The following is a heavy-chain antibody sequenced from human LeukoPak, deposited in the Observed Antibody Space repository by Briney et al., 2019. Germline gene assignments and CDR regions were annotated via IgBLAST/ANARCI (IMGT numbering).Heavy chain of an antibody. D-gene: IGHD1-7*01. J-gene: IGHJ6*03. CDR2: INPNSGGT. CDR1: GYTFTGYY. Sequence: ASVKVSCKASGYTFTGYYMHWVRQAPGQGLEWMGWINPNSGGTNYAQKFQSRVAMTRDTSISTAYMELSRLRSDDTAVYYCARGGTTRPDYYYYMDVWGKGTTVTVSS. V-gene: IGHV1-2*02. CDR3: ARGGTTRPDYYYYMDV.